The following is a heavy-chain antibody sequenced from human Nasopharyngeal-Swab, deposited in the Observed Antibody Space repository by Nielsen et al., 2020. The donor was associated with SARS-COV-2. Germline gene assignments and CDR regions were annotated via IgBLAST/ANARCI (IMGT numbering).Heavy chain of an antibody. J-gene: IGHJ6*02. V-gene: IGHV5-51*01. Sequence: ERQMPGKGLEWMGIIYPGDTDNIYSTSFQGQFNISDDKSIRTAYLQWNSLKASDNAMYYCARFCIATSCYYGMDVWGQGTTVTVSS. D-gene: IGHD6-13*01. CDR2: IYPGDTDN. CDR3: ARFCIATSCYYGMDV.